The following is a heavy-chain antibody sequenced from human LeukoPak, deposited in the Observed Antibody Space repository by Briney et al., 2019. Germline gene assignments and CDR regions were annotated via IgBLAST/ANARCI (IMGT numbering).Heavy chain of an antibody. J-gene: IGHJ4*02. D-gene: IGHD5-12*01. V-gene: IGHV4-59*01. CDR2: IYYSGST. CDR1: GGSISSYY. Sequence: SETLPLTCTVSGGSISSYYWSWIRQPPGKGLEWIGYIYYSGSTNYNPSLKSRVTISVDTSKNQFSLKLSSVTAADTAVYYCARRNSGYDSAYLDYWGQGTLVTVSS. CDR3: ARRNSGYDSAYLDY.